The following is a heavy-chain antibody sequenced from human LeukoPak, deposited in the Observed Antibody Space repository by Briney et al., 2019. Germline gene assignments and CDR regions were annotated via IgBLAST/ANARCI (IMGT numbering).Heavy chain of an antibody. CDR1: GGSFSGYY. V-gene: IGHV4-34*01. D-gene: IGHD2-2*03. CDR2: INHSGST. J-gene: IGHJ5*02. Sequence: SETLSLTCAVYGGSFSGYYWSWIRQPPGKGLEWIGEINHSGSTNYNPSLKSRVTISVDTSKNQFSLKLSSVTAADTAVYYCARTRLDIVVLGIWFDPWGQGTLVTVSS. CDR3: ARTRLDIVVLGIWFDP.